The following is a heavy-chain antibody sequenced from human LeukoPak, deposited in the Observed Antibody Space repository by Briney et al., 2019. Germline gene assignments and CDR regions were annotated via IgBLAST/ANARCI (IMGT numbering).Heavy chain of an antibody. V-gene: IGHV4-39*01. Sequence: SETLSLTCTVSGGSISSSSYYWGWIRQPPGMGWDWIGSIYYSGSTYYNPSLKSRVTISVDTSKNQFSLKLSSVTAADTAVYYCARLVVVISRWFDPWGQGTLVTVSS. D-gene: IGHD3-22*01. CDR3: ARLVVVISRWFDP. J-gene: IGHJ5*02. CDR2: IYYSGST. CDR1: GGSISSSSYY.